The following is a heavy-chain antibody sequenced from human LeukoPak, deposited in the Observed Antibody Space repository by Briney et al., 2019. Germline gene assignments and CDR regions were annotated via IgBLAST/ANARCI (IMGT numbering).Heavy chain of an antibody. J-gene: IGHJ5*02. D-gene: IGHD3-10*01. CDR2: INPNSGGT. Sequence: ASVKVSCKASGYTFTGYYMHWVRQAPGQGLEWMGWINPNSGGTNYAQKFQGRVTMTRDTSISTAYMELSRLRSDDTAVYYCARNLWFGELLHNWFDPWGQGTLVTVSS. V-gene: IGHV1-2*02. CDR1: GYTFTGYY. CDR3: ARNLWFGELLHNWFDP.